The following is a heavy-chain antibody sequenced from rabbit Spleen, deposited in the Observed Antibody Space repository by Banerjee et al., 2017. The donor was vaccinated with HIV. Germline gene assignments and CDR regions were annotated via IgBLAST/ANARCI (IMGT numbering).Heavy chain of an antibody. CDR1: GFDFSVYG. D-gene: IGHD4-2*01. CDR3: ARDAAGREDFNL. Sequence: QEQVVESGGGLVQPGGSLKLSCKASGFDFSVYGLSWVRQAPGKGLEWIACIDVVRSGNTYYASWARGRFTISKTSSTTVTLQLTSLTAADTATYFCARDAAGREDFNLWGPGTLVTVS. J-gene: IGHJ4*01. V-gene: IGHV1S45*01. CDR2: IDVVRSGNT.